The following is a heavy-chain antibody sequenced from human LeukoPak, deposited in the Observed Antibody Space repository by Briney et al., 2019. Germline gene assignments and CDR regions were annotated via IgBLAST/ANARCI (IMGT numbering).Heavy chain of an antibody. CDR2: IYYSGTT. CDR1: GGSISRYY. J-gene: IGHJ4*02. V-gene: IGHV4-59*01. CDR3: ARVSDTAMVLGFDY. Sequence: PSESLSLTCTVSGGSISRYYWSWIRQPPGKGLEWIGYIYYSGTTNYNPSLKSRVTISVDTSTNQFSLKLSTVTAADTAVYYCARVSDTAMVLGFDYWGQGTLVTVSS. D-gene: IGHD5-18*01.